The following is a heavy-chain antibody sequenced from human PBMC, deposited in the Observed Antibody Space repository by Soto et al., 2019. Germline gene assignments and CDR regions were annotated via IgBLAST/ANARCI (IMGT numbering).Heavy chain of an antibody. J-gene: IGHJ6*02. D-gene: IGHD2-2*01. V-gene: IGHV4-59*01. CDR3: ARAGIPQVLFFTGGYYYGMDV. CDR2: IYYSGST. Sequence: PSETLSLTCTVSGGSISSYYWSWIRQPPGKGLEWIGYIYYSGSTNYNPSLKSRVTISVDTSKNQFSLKLSSVTAADTAVYYCARAGIPQVLFFTGGYYYGMDVWGRGTTVTVSS. CDR1: GGSISSYY.